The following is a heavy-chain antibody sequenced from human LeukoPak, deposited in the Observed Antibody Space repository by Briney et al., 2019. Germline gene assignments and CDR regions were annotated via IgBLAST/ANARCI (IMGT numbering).Heavy chain of an antibody. V-gene: IGHV4-59*01. D-gene: IGHD3-22*01. Sequence: SETLSLTCTVSGGSISSYYWSWIRQPPGKGLEWIGYIYYSGTTNYHPSLKSRVTISVDTSKNQFTLKLSSVTAADTAVYYCARGELGWSSGYYDYWGQGTLVTVSS. J-gene: IGHJ4*02. CDR1: GGSISSYY. CDR3: ARGELGWSSGYYDY. CDR2: IYYSGTT.